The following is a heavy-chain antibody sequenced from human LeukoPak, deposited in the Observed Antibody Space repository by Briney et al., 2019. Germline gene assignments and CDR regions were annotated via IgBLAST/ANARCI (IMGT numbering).Heavy chain of an antibody. CDR3: TRHLGNKEHYYMDV. V-gene: IGHV3-23*01. Sequence: GGSLRLSCAASGFTFSSYWMSWVRQAPGKGLEWVSAISGSGGSTYYADSVKGRFTISRDNSKNTLYLQMNSLKTEDTAVYYCTRHLGNKEHYYMDVWGKGTTVTVSS. D-gene: IGHD3-16*01. CDR1: GFTFSSYW. CDR2: ISGSGGST. J-gene: IGHJ6*03.